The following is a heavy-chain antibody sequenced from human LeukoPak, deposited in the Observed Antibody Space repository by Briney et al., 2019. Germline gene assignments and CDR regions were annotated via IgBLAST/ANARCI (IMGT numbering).Heavy chain of an antibody. D-gene: IGHD6-13*01. V-gene: IGHV1-69*04. CDR3: ARDRRTAAASFYYGMDV. J-gene: IGHJ6*02. CDR2: IIPIFGIA. Sequence: SVKVSCKPSGGTFSSYAISWVRQAPGRGLEWMGRIIPIFGIANHAQKFQCKVTITADKSTSTAYIELSSLRSEDTGVNYCARDRRTAAASFYYGMDVWGQGTTGTVSS. CDR1: GGTFSSYA.